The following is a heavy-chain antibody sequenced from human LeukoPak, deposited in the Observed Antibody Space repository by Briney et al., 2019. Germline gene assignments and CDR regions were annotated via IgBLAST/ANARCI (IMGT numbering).Heavy chain of an antibody. CDR2: IGGGGGRT. D-gene: IGHD2-15*01. CDR1: GFTLSSYA. Sequence: PGGSLRLSCAASGFTLSSYAMTWVRQAPGKGLEWVAVIGGGGGRTDYADSVKDRFTISRDNSKNTLYLQMNSLRAEDTAVYYCAKELLGTVVVVAGLFDYWGQGTLVTVSS. CDR3: AKELLGTVVVVAGLFDY. J-gene: IGHJ4*02. V-gene: IGHV3-23*01.